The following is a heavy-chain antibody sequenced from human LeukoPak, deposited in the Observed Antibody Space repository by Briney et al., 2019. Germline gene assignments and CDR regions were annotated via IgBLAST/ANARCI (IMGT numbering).Heavy chain of an antibody. J-gene: IGHJ3*02. CDR1: GGSISSGDYY. Sequence: PSETLSLTCTVSGGSISSGDYYWSWIRQPPGKGLGWIGYIYYSGSTYYNPSLKSRVTISVDTSKNQFSLKLSSVTAADTAVYYCARDTLTDGAYYYDSSGDAFDIWGQGTMVTVSS. V-gene: IGHV4-30-4*01. CDR2: IYYSGST. D-gene: IGHD3-22*01. CDR3: ARDTLTDGAYYYDSSGDAFDI.